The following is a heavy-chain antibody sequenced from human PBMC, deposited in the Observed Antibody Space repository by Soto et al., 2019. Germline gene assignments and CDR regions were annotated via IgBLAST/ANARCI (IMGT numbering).Heavy chain of an antibody. Sequence: PGESRKISCKGSGYSFTSYWIGWVRQMPGKGLEWMGIIYPGDSDTRYSPSFQGQVTISADRSISTAYLQWSSLSASDTAMYYCARHGKFSAMTNFFDSWGQGTPVTVSS. CDR3: ARHGKFSAMTNFFDS. CDR1: GYSFTSYW. V-gene: IGHV5-51*01. J-gene: IGHJ4*02. CDR2: IYPGDSDT. D-gene: IGHD1-1*01.